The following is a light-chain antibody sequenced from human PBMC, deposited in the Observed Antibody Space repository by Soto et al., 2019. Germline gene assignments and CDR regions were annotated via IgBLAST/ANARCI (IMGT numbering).Light chain of an antibody. Sequence: DVVLTQSPLSLPVTLGQPASISCRSSQSLVYSDGNTYLNWFQQRPGQSPRRLIYDVSNRDSGVPDRCSGSESGTDFTLKISRVEAEDVGVYYCMQGIHCPHTFRQGTNLEIK. CDR1: QSLVYSDGNTY. CDR3: MQGIHCPHT. J-gene: IGKJ2*01. CDR2: DVS. V-gene: IGKV2-30*01.